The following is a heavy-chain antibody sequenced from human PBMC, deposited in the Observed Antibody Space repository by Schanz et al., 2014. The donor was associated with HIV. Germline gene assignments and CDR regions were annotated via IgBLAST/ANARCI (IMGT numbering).Heavy chain of an antibody. Sequence: QVQLQESGPGLVKPSQTLSLTCTVSGGSISSGGYYWSWIRQHPGKGLEWIGYTYHSGITNYNPSLKSRVSTSVDTSENQFSLKLSSVTAADTAVYYCARSRTGVVTDNNWFDPWGQGTLVTVSS. V-gene: IGHV4-31*03. D-gene: IGHD3-3*01. CDR3: ARSRTGVVTDNNWFDP. J-gene: IGHJ5*02. CDR1: GGSISSGGYY. CDR2: TYHSGIT.